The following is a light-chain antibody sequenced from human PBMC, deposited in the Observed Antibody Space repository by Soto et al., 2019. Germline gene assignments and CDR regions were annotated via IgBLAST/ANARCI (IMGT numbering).Light chain of an antibody. Sequence: DSQMTQFPSTLSASAGDRVTITCRASQSISPWLAWYQQKPGKAPKILISKASTLQSGVPPRFSGSGSGTEFTLTISSLQPDDFATYYCQQYERYPMTFGGGTKVDIK. CDR2: KAS. V-gene: IGKV1-5*03. CDR3: QQYERYPMT. CDR1: QSISPW. J-gene: IGKJ4*01.